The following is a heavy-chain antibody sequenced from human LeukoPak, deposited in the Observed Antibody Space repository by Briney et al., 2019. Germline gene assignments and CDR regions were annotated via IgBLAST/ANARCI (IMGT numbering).Heavy chain of an antibody. CDR1: GGSISSSSYY. Sequence: NPSETLSLTCTVSGGSISSSSYYWGWIRQPPGKGLERIGSIYYSGSTYYNPSLKSRVTISVDTSKNQFSLKLSSVTAADTAVYYCTRHVPQITIFGVVISVHFDYWGQGTLVTVSS. J-gene: IGHJ4*02. V-gene: IGHV4-39*01. CDR3: TRHVPQITIFGVVISVHFDY. CDR2: IYYSGST. D-gene: IGHD3-3*01.